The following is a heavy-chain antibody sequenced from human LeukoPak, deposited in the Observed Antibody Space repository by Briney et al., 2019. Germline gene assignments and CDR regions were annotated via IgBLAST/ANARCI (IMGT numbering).Heavy chain of an antibody. CDR3: ARVFYYDSSGYAYYGMDV. CDR1: GDSVSSNSAA. Sequence: SQTLSLTCAISGDSVSSNSAAWNWIRQSPSRGLEWLGRTYYRSKWYNDYAVSVKSRITINPDTSKNQFSLQLNPVTPEDTAVYYCARVFYYDSSGYAYYGMDVWGQGTTVTVSS. V-gene: IGHV6-1*01. J-gene: IGHJ6*02. CDR2: TYYRSKWYN. D-gene: IGHD3-22*01.